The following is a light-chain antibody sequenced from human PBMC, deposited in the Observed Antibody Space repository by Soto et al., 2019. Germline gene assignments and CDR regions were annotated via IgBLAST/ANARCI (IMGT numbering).Light chain of an antibody. CDR1: TGAVTSGHY. CDR3: LLQYSEIRV. CDR2: DAN. J-gene: IGLJ3*02. Sequence: QAVVTQEPSLTVSPGGTVTLTCGSTTGAVTSGHYPYWFQQRPGQAPKTLIYDANNKYPWTPARFSGSLFGGKATLTLSGAQPEDEAEYYCLLQYSEIRVFGGGTKLTVL. V-gene: IGLV7-46*01.